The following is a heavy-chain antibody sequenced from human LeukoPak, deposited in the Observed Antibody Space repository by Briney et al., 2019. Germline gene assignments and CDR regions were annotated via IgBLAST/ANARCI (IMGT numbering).Heavy chain of an antibody. J-gene: IGHJ4*02. V-gene: IGHV4-59*01. D-gene: IGHD3-3*01. CDR2: IYYSGST. Sequence: SETLSLTCTVSGGPISSYYWSWIRQPPGKGLEWIGYIYYSGSTNYNPSLKSRVTISVDTSKNQFSLKLSSVTAADTAVYYCGRAGWSGYYGKPPYYFDYWGQGTPVTVSS. CDR1: GGPISSYY. CDR3: GRAGWSGYYGKPPYYFDY.